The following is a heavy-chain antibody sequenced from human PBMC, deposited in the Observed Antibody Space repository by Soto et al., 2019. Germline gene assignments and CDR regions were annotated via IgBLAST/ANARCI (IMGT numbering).Heavy chain of an antibody. D-gene: IGHD2-15*01. V-gene: IGHV1-18*01. CDR3: ATRSGPRALDI. CDR2: ISTYNGST. CDR1: GYTFTSYG. Sequence: ASVKVSCKASGYTFTSYGISWVRQAPGQGLEWMGWISTYNGSTSYAQKFQGRVTMTGDTSTRTVYMELSSLRSDDTAVYYCATRSGPRALDIWGQGTMVTVSS. J-gene: IGHJ3*02.